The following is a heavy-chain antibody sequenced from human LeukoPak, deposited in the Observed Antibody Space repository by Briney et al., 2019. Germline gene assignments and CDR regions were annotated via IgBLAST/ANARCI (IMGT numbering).Heavy chain of an antibody. D-gene: IGHD2-8*01. CDR2: INQDISRI. CDR1: GFIFSRYW. Sequence: GGSLRLSCAVSGFIFSRYWMAWVRQAPGKGLEWVASINQDISRIHYVDSVKGRFTISRDNAKNSLFLQMNSLRVEDTAVYFCARLKDDVTKFDYWGQGTLVTVSS. CDR3: ARLKDDVTKFDY. J-gene: IGHJ4*02. V-gene: IGHV3-7*01.